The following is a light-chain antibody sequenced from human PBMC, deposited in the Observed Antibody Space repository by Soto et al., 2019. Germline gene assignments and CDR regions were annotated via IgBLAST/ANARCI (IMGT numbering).Light chain of an antibody. CDR2: GAS. Sequence: PGETATLSCWASETVATNLAWYHHKPGQATRLVLSGASTRAAGISDRFLGSGSGTEFTLTLSSLRSEYSAIYYCQQYFEWPTRTFGQGTKVDIK. J-gene: IGKJ1*01. CDR1: ETVATN. V-gene: IGKV3-15*01. CDR3: QQYFEWPTRT.